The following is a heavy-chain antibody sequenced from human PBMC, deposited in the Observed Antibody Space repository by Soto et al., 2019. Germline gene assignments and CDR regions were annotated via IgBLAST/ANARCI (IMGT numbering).Heavy chain of an antibody. CDR2: ISVSGANT. Sequence: EVQLLESGGGLVHPGGSLRLSCVASGFKFSSYALTWVRQAPGKGLEWVSVISVSGANTYYAASVKGRFTISRDNSKNTLYLQMNSLIAEDTAIYYCGKASTYPLDGVDVWGQGTTVTVSS. J-gene: IGHJ6*02. D-gene: IGHD3-16*01. CDR3: GKASTYPLDGVDV. CDR1: GFKFSSYA. V-gene: IGHV3-23*01.